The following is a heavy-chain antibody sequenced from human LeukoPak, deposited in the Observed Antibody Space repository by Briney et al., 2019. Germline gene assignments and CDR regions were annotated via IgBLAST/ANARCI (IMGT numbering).Heavy chain of an antibody. CDR2: IIPIFGTA. V-gene: IGHV1-69*13. J-gene: IGHJ3*02. CDR1: GGTFSNYA. Sequence: SVKVSCKASGGTFSNYAINWVRQAPGQGLEWMGGIIPIFGTANYAQKFQGRVTITADESTSTAYMELSSLRSEDAAVYYCARHCSGGNCYGVADIWGQGTVVTVSS. CDR3: ARHCSGGNCYGVADI. D-gene: IGHD2-15*01.